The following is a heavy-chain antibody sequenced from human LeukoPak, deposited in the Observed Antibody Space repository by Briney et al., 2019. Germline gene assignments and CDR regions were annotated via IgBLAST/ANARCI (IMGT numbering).Heavy chain of an antibody. Sequence: SETLSLTCTVSGGSISSYYWSWIRQPPAKGLEWIGYIYYSGSTNYNPSLKSRVTISVDTSKNQFSLKLSSVTAADTAVYYCARQQYYDFWSGYRGFDYWGQGTLVTGAS. J-gene: IGHJ4*02. V-gene: IGHV4-59*01. CDR1: GGSISSYY. CDR3: ARQQYYDFWSGYRGFDY. D-gene: IGHD3-3*01. CDR2: IYYSGST.